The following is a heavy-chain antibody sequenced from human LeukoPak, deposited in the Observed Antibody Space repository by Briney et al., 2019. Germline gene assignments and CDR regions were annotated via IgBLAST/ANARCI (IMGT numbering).Heavy chain of an antibody. V-gene: IGHV1-69*13. CDR2: IIPIFGTA. CDR3: ARGSTVTTTTHWFDP. J-gene: IGHJ5*02. CDR1: GGTFSSYA. Sequence: SVKVSCKASGGTFSSYAISWVRQAPGQGLEWMGGIIPIFGTANYAQKFQGRVTITADESTSTAYMELSSLRSEDTAVYYCARGSTVTTTTHWFDPWGQGTLVTVSS. D-gene: IGHD4-17*01.